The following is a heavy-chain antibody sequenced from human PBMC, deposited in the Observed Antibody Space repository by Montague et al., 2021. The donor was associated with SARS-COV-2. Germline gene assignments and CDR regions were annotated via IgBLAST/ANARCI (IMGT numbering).Heavy chain of an antibody. CDR2: MYTSKYP. CDR1: GASINSFY. CDR3: ARDLWSRSWPDAFDI. Sequence: SETLSLTCTVSGASINSFYWSWVRQSAGKGLEWIGRMYTSKYPNISPSLKSRVSMSPDTSKNQFALKLSSVTAADTAVYYCARDLWSRSWPDAFDIWGQGTMVTVSS. D-gene: IGHD6-13*01. V-gene: IGHV4-4*07. J-gene: IGHJ3*02.